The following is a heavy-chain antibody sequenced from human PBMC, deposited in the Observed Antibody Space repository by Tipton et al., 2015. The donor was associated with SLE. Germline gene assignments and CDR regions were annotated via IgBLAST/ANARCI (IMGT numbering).Heavy chain of an antibody. CDR1: GGSISGYY. D-gene: IGHD6-13*01. Sequence: TLSLTCTVSGGSISGYYWSWIRQPPGKGLEWIGYIYYSGSSNYNPSLKSRVTISVDTSKNQFSLKLSPVTAADTAVYYCARALGGAQQLVRYFDLWGRGTLVTVSS. CDR2: IYYSGSS. V-gene: IGHV4-59*01. J-gene: IGHJ2*01. CDR3: ARALGGAQQLVRYFDL.